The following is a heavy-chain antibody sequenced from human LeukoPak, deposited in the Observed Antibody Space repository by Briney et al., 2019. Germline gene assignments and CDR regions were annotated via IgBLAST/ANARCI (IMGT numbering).Heavy chain of an antibody. D-gene: IGHD5-18*01. CDR3: ARDLDADTAMGYDY. CDR1: GGSFSGYY. CDR2: INHSGST. V-gene: IGHV4-34*01. Sequence: SETLSLTCAVYGGSFSGYYWSWIRQPPGKGLEWIGEINHSGSTNYNPSLKSRVTISVDTSKNQFSLKLSSVTAADTAVYYCARDLDADTAMGYDYWGQGTLVTVSS. J-gene: IGHJ4*02.